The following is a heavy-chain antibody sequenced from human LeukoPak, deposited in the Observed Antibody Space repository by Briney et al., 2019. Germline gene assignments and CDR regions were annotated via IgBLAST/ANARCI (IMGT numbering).Heavy chain of an antibody. CDR2: INPNSGGT. V-gene: IGHV1-2*02. Sequence: ASVKVSCKASGYTFTGYYMHWVRQAPGQGLEWMGWINPNSGGTNYAQKFQGRVTMTRDTAISTAYMDLSRLRSDDTAVYYCARDYYDSSGYYYYEAYWGQGTLVTVSS. CDR3: ARDYYDSSGYYYYEAY. CDR1: GYTFTGYY. J-gene: IGHJ4*02. D-gene: IGHD3-22*01.